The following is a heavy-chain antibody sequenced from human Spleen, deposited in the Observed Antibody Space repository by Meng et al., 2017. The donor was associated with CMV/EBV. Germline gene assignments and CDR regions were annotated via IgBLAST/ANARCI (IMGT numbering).Heavy chain of an antibody. CDR2: ISTYNGNT. D-gene: IGHD1-7*01. V-gene: IGHV1-18*01. J-gene: IGHJ4*02. CDR3: ARDNNWNYVLDY. Sequence: ASVKVSCKTSGYTFTSHGFSWVRQAPGQGLEWMGWISTYNGNTNYAQNFQGRISMTTDTSTNTAYMELRSLRSDDTAMYYCARDNNWNYVLDYWGQGTLVTVSS. CDR1: GYTFTSHG.